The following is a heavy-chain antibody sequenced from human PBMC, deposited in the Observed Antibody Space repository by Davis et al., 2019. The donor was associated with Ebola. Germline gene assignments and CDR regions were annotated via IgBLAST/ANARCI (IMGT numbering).Heavy chain of an antibody. CDR1: GGSISSSSYY. Sequence: MPSETLSLTCTVSGGSISSSSYYWGWIRQPPGKGLEWIGNNYYSGNTYYKPSLKSRVTIFVDRSKNQFSLKLSSVTAADTAVYYCARGHTYGSMVYGMDVWGQGTTVTVS. CDR3: ARGHTYGSMVYGMDV. J-gene: IGHJ6*02. V-gene: IGHV4-39*01. D-gene: IGHD5-18*01. CDR2: NYYSGNT.